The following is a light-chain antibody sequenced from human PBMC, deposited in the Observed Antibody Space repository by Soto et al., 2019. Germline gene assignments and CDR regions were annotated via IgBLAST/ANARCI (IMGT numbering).Light chain of an antibody. CDR3: QQYGSAPIT. CDR2: DAS. V-gene: IGKV3-20*01. CDR1: QSVSSTY. Sequence: EIVLTQSPGTLSLSPGERATLSCRASQSVSSTYVAWYQQRPGQAPRLLIYDASSRATGIPDRISGSVSGTDFTLTISSLEPGDFAVYYCQQYGSAPITFGQGTRLEIK. J-gene: IGKJ5*01.